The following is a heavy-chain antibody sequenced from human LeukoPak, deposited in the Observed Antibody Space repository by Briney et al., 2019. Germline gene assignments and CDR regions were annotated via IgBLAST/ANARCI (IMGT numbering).Heavy chain of an antibody. V-gene: IGHV3-74*01. CDR1: GFTFSSYW. CDR2: INSDGSST. CDR3: AKEMESSTWYIDF. Sequence: GGSLRLSCAASGFTFSSYWMHWVRKAPGKGLVWVSRINSDGSSTSYADSVKGRFTISRDNAKNTLFLQMYSLRVEDTAVYYCAKEMESSTWYIDFWGQGTLVSVSS. J-gene: IGHJ4*02. D-gene: IGHD6-13*01.